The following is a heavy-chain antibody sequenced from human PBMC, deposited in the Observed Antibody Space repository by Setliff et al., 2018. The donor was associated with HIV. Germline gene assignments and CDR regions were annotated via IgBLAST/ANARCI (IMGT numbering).Heavy chain of an antibody. Sequence: GSLRLSCAASGFTFSSYWMHWVRQAPGKGLVWVSRIKPDGSSTNYADSVKGRFTISRDNVKNTLYLQMNSLRAEDTGIYYCVRDDSYGTILYYYNGMDVWGQGTTVTVSS. J-gene: IGHJ6*02. CDR2: IKPDGSST. D-gene: IGHD5-18*01. CDR1: GFTFSSYW. CDR3: VRDDSYGTILYYYNGMDV. V-gene: IGHV3-74*01.